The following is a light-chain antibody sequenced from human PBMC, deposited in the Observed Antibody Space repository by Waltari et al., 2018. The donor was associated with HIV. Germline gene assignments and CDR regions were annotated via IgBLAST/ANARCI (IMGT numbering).Light chain of an antibody. J-gene: IGKJ1*01. CDR1: QSVLDSSNNKNY. V-gene: IGKV4-1*01. Sequence: DIVMTQSPDSLAVSLGERATINCKSSQSVLDSSNNKNYLAWYQQKPGQTPKLLIYWASTRESGVPDRFSGSGSGTDFTLTISSLQAEDVAVYYCQQHYSTPQTFGQGTKVEIK. CDR3: QQHYSTPQT. CDR2: WAS.